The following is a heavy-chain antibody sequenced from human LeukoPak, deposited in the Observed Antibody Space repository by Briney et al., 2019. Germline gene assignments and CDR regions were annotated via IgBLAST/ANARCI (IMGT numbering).Heavy chain of an antibody. CDR1: GGSISGSSYY. Sequence: SETLSPTCTVSGGSISGSSYYWGWSRQPPGEGLEWIGSISSSGTTYYNPSLKSRLTISVDTSKNQFSLKLSSVTAADTAVYYCARRLVGTTPGHYWGQGALVTISS. V-gene: IGHV4-39*01. CDR3: ARRLVGTTPGHY. CDR2: ISSSGTT. J-gene: IGHJ4*02. D-gene: IGHD2/OR15-2a*01.